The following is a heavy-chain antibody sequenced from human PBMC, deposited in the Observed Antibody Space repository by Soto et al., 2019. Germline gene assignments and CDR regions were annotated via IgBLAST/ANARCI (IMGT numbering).Heavy chain of an antibody. J-gene: IGHJ6*03. D-gene: IGHD5-12*01. Sequence: GGSLRLSCAASGFTFSSYWMSWVRQAPGKGLEWVANIKQDGSEKYYVDSVKGRFTISRDNAKNSLYLQMNSLRAEDTAVYYCARDRVNIVATLTQDYYYMDVWGKGTTVTVSS. V-gene: IGHV3-7*01. CDR3: ARDRVNIVATLTQDYYYMDV. CDR1: GFTFSSYW. CDR2: IKQDGSEK.